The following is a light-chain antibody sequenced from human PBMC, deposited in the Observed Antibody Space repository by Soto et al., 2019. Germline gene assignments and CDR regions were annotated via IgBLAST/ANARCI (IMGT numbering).Light chain of an antibody. Sequence: SAQFAVTLYLSPGYRATLSCRPSQSVISDYLAWYQQKPGQAPRLLISGASSRATGIPDRFSGSGSGTDFTFTISSREPEDFVAYYCQQRSNLPPTFGGGTKVDIK. V-gene: IGKV3D-20*02. CDR3: QQRSNLPPT. J-gene: IGKJ4*01. CDR1: QSVISDY. CDR2: GAS.